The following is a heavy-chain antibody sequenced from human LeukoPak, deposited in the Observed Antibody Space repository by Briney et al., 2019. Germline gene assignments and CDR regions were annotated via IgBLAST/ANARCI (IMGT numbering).Heavy chain of an antibody. CDR1: GGTFSSYA. V-gene: IGHV1-69*01. D-gene: IGHD2-2*01. J-gene: IGHJ5*02. Sequence: SVKVSYKASGGTFSSYAISWVRQAPGQGLEWMGGIIPIFGTANYAQKFQGRVTITADESTSTAYMELSSLRSEDTAVYYCTTLVPAARWFDPWGQGTLVTVSS. CDR2: IIPIFGTA. CDR3: TTLVPAARWFDP.